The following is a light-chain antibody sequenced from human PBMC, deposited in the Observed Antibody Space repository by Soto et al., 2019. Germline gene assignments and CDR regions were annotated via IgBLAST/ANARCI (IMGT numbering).Light chain of an antibody. CDR1: SSDVGGYNY. J-gene: IGLJ1*01. CDR3: SSYTSSSTLV. CDR2: DVS. Sequence: QSVLTQPASVSGAPGQSITISCTGTSSDVGGYNYVSWYQQHPGKAPKLMIYDVSNRPSGFSNLFSGSKSGNTAFLTISVLQAEDEADYYCSSYTSSSTLVFGTGTTLNVL. V-gene: IGLV2-14*01.